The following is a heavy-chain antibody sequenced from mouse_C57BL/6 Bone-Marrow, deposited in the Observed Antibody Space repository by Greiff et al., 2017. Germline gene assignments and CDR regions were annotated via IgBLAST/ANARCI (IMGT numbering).Heavy chain of an antibody. Sequence: QVQLKQPGAELVKPGASVKLSCKASGYTFTSYWMQWVKQRPGQGLEWIGEIDPSDSYTNYNQKFKGKATLTVDTSSSTAYMQLSSLTSEDSAVYYCAREGNDGSSSWGQGTTLTVSS. D-gene: IGHD1-1*01. V-gene: IGHV1-50*01. J-gene: IGHJ2*01. CDR3: AREGNDGSSS. CDR1: GYTFTSYW. CDR2: IDPSDSYT.